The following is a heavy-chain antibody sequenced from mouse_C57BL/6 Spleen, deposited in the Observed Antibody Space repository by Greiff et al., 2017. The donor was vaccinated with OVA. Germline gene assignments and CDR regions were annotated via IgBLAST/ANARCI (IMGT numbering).Heavy chain of an antibody. V-gene: IGHV3-6*01. CDR3: ARAPIYYGNYGDY. J-gene: IGHJ2*01. Sequence: EVKLMESGPGLVKPSQSLSLTCSVTGYSITSGYYWNWIRQFPGNKLEWMGYISYDGSNNYNPSLKNRISITRDTAKNQFFLKLNSVTTEDTATYDCARAPIYYGNYGDYWGQGTTLTVSS. CDR2: ISYDGSN. CDR1: GYSITSGYY. D-gene: IGHD2-1*01.